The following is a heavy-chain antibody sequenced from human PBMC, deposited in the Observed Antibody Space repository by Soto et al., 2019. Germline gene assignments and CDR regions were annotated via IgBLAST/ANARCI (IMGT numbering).Heavy chain of an antibody. J-gene: IGHJ4*02. D-gene: IGHD1-26*01. V-gene: IGHV3-15*07. CDR3: ATTRFF. CDR1: GFTFDKAW. CDR2: IKSKSDGGTI. Sequence: EVQLVESGGGLVKPGESLRLSCAASGFTFDKAWMNWVRQAPGKGLEWVGRIKSKSDGGTIDYAAPVKGRFTISRDDSRGTLYLQMNSLTTEDTAIYYCATTRFFWGQGTLVTVSS.